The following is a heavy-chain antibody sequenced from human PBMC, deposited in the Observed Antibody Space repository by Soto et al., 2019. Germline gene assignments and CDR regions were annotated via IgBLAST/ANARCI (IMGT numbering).Heavy chain of an antibody. Sequence: PSETLSLTCTVSGGSIRSGDYYWSWIRQPPGKGLEWIGYIYYSGSTYYNPSLKSRVTISVDTSKNQFSLKLSSVTAADTAVYYCARAPDIVVVPAAMSWYFDYWGQGTLVTVSS. V-gene: IGHV4-30-4*01. J-gene: IGHJ4*02. CDR2: IYYSGST. CDR3: ARAPDIVVVPAAMSWYFDY. D-gene: IGHD2-2*01. CDR1: GGSIRSGDYY.